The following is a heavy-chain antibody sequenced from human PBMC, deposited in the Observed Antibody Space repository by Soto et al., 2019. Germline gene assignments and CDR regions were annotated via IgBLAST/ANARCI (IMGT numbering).Heavy chain of an antibody. Sequence: SKTLYLICTVSVAPICRYYWSWLRQPPGKGLEWIGYIYYSGSTNYNPSLKSRVTISVDTSKNQFSLKLSSVTAADTAVYYCASLDFWSGYYVDYWGQGTLVTIS. CDR1: VAPICRYY. CDR3: ASLDFWSGYYVDY. V-gene: IGHV4-59*01. CDR2: IYYSGST. J-gene: IGHJ4*02. D-gene: IGHD3-3*01.